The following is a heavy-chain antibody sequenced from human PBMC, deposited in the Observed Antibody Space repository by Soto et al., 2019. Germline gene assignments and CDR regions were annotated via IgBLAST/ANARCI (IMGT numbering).Heavy chain of an antibody. CDR2: ISGNNDDT. J-gene: IGHJ4*02. CDR1: LDTVPNCA. V-gene: IGHV1-18*01. CDR3: ASCNFVFYFDY. D-gene: IGHD3-3*02. Sequence: APVTISCTASLDTVPNCAFHWVRQAPGQGLEWVGWISGNNDDTNYAQRFQGRVTLTKDTSTSTAYMELRSLRSDDTAVYYCASCNFVFYFDYWGQGTLVTVSS.